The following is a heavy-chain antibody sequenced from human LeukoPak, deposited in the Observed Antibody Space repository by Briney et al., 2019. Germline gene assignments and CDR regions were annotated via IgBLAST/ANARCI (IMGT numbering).Heavy chain of an antibody. J-gene: IGHJ6*02. V-gene: IGHV4-59*01. CDR2: IYYSGST. CDR3: AREMYYYDSSGYYPSDYYGMDV. D-gene: IGHD3-22*01. CDR1: GGSISSYY. Sequence: SETLSLTCTVSGGSISSYYWSWIRQPPGKGLEWIGYIYYSGSTNYNPSLKSRVTISVDTSKNQFSLKLSSVHAADTAVYYCAREMYYYDSSGYYPSDYYGMDVWGQGTTVTVSS.